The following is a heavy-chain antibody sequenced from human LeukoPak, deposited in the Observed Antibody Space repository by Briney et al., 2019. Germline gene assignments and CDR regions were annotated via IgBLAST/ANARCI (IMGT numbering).Heavy chain of an antibody. V-gene: IGHV4-59*01. J-gene: IGHJ6*03. CDR1: GGSISSYY. CDR2: IYYSGST. D-gene: IGHD6-13*01. CDR3: ARGIYSSSWYLVDYYYYMDV. Sequence: ASETLSLTCTVSGGSISSYYWSWIRQPPGKGLEWIGYIYYSGSTNYNPSLKSRVTISVDTSKNQFSLKLSSVTAADTAVYYCARGIYSSSWYLVDYYYYMDVWGKGTTVTISS.